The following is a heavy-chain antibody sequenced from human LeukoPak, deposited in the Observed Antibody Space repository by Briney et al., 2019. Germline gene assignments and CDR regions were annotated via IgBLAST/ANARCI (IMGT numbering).Heavy chain of an antibody. CDR2: IYPGDSDT. V-gene: IGHV5-51*01. Sequence: GASLKISCKGSGSRFTSYWIGWVRQMPGKGLEWMGIIYPGDSDTRYSPSFQGQVTISADKSISTAYLQWSSLKASDTAMYYCARRGTYSSGSSYYYYYMDVWGKGTTVTVSS. CDR1: GSRFTSYW. J-gene: IGHJ6*03. D-gene: IGHD6-19*01. CDR3: ARRGTYSSGSSYYYYYMDV.